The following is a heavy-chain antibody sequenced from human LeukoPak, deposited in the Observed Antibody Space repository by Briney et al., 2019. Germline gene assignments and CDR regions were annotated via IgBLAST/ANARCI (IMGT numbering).Heavy chain of an antibody. V-gene: IGHV4-59*01. Sequence: SETLSLTCTVSGSSISSYYWNWIRQPPGKGLEWIGYIYYSGSTNYNPSLKSRVTISVDTSKNQFSLKVSSVTAADTAVYYCARVPSTALETKYYFDYWGQGALVTVSS. CDR1: GSSISSYY. CDR2: IYYSGST. CDR3: ARVPSTALETKYYFDY. D-gene: IGHD4-11*01. J-gene: IGHJ4*02.